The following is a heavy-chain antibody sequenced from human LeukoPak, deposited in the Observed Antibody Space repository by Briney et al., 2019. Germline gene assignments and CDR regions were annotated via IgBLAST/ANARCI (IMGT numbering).Heavy chain of an antibody. CDR3: ARESSGWYYFDY. V-gene: IGHV3-21*01. CDR2: ISSSSSYI. J-gene: IGHJ4*02. D-gene: IGHD6-19*01. CDR1: GFTFSSYS. Sequence: GGSLRLSCAASGFTFSSYSMNWVRQAPGKGLEWVSSISSSSSYIYYADSVKGRFTISRDNAKNSLYLQMNSLRAEDTAVYYCARESSGWYYFDYWGQGTLVTVSS.